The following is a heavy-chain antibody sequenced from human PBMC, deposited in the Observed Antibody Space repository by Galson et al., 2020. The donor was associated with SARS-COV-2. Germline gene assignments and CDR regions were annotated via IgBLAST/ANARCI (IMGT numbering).Heavy chain of an antibody. Sequence: GGSLRLSCAASGFNFKNLAVHWVRQAPGKGLEWVAAISYDASSKFYADSVKGRFTISRDNSKNMLYVQMNSLRPEDTAVYYCASENDAFNIWGQGTMVTVSS. CDR1: GFNFKNLA. CDR3: ASENDAFNI. J-gene: IGHJ3*02. CDR2: ISYDASSK. V-gene: IGHV3-30*04.